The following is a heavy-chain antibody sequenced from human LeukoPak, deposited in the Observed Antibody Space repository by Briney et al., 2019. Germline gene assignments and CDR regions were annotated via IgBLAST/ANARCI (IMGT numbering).Heavy chain of an antibody. Sequence: GSLRLSCEVSGFTVSTTYMSWVRQAPGKGLEWVSILYRGGATYYADSVKGRFSISGHDSNNTLFLQMNSLRPEDTAVYYCARGDYYDDCGYSDWGQGTLVTVSS. CDR3: ARGDYYDDCGYSD. CDR2: LYRGGAT. D-gene: IGHD3-22*01. J-gene: IGHJ4*02. V-gene: IGHV3-53*04. CDR1: GFTVSTTY.